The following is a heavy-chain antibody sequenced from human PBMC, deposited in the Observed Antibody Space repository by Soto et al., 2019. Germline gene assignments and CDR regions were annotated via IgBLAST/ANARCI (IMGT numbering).Heavy chain of an antibody. CDR1: GVTISGYY. D-gene: IGHD2-21*02. Sequence: SETLSLTCTVSGVTISGYYWSWLRQPPGKGLEWIGYMYNTGSTVYNPSFKSRVTISVDTSKNQFSLKLNSVTAADTAVYYCARDLWGYCGTDCYPLDVWGQGTTVTVSS. CDR3: ARDLWGYCGTDCYPLDV. CDR2: MYNTGST. V-gene: IGHV4-59*01. J-gene: IGHJ6*02.